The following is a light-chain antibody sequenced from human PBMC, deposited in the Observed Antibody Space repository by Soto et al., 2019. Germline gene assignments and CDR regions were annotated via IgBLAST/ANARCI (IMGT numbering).Light chain of an antibody. Sequence: QSALTQPASVSGSPGQSITISCTGTSSDVGGYNYVSWYQQHPGKAPKFMIYDVSNRPSRVSNRCSGSKSGNTASLTISGLQAEDEADYYCCSYTTSNTRQIVFGTGTKLTVL. J-gene: IGLJ1*01. CDR1: SSDVGGYNY. CDR2: DVS. V-gene: IGLV2-14*01. CDR3: CSYTTSNTRQIV.